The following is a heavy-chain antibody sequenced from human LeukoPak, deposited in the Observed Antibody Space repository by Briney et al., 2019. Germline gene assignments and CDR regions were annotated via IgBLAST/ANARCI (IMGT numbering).Heavy chain of an antibody. Sequence: GGSLRLSCAASGFTFSSYEMNWVRQAPGKGLEWVSYISSSGSTIYYADSVKGRFTISRDNAKNSLYLRMNSLRAEDTAVYYCAITMVRGNGAFDIWGQGTMVTVSS. V-gene: IGHV3-48*03. CDR1: GFTFSSYE. CDR2: ISSSGSTI. D-gene: IGHD3-10*01. CDR3: AITMVRGNGAFDI. J-gene: IGHJ3*02.